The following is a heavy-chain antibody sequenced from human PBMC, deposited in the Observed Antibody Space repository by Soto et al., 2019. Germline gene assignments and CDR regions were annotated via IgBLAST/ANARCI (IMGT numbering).Heavy chain of an antibody. J-gene: IGHJ6*03. D-gene: IGHD3-9*01. CDR2: ISGNSGST. CDR3: AKDSPIRADYDILTGYFDVSDYYYYMDV. V-gene: IGHV3-23*01. Sequence: GGSLRLSCAASGFTFSSYAMSWVRQAPGKGLEWVSAISGNSGSTYYADSVKGRFTISRDNSKNTLYLQMNSLRAEDTAVYYCAKDSPIRADYDILTGYFDVSDYYYYMDVWGKGTTVTVSS. CDR1: GFTFSSYA.